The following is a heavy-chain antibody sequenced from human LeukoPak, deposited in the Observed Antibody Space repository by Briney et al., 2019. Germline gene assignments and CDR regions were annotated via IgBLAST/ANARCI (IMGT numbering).Heavy chain of an antibody. J-gene: IGHJ1*01. CDR1: GFTFSSYG. CDR2: IRYDGSNK. D-gene: IGHD6-13*01. Sequence: PGGSLRLSCAASGFTFSSYGMHWVRQAPGKGLEWVAFIRYDGSNKYYADSVKGRFTISRDNSKNTLYLQMNSLRAEDTAVYYCANPYDPYSSSWYWYFQHWGQGTLVTVSS. CDR3: ANPYDPYSSSWYWYFQH. V-gene: IGHV3-30*02.